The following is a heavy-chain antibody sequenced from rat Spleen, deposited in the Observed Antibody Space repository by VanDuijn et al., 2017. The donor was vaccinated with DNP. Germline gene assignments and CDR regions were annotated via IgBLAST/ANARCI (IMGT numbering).Heavy chain of an antibody. Sequence: EVQLQESGPGLVKPSQSLSLTCSVTGYSITSNYWGWIRKFPGNKMEWIGHISYSVSTSYNPSLKSQISITRDTSQNQFFLQLNSVTSEYTAIYYCARLLARGRGYYDYWGQGVMVTVSS. D-gene: IGHD4-3*01. V-gene: IGHV3-1*01. J-gene: IGHJ2*01. CDR3: ARLLARGRGYYDY. CDR1: GYSITSNY. CDR2: ISYSVST.